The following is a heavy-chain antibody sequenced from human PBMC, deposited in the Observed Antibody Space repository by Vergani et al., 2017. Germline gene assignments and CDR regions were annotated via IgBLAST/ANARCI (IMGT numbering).Heavy chain of an antibody. CDR2: IYYSGST. CDR3: ARRADYYGSGSHDY. CDR1: GGSISSYY. D-gene: IGHD3-10*01. V-gene: IGHV4-59*01. J-gene: IGHJ4*02. Sequence: QVQLQESGPGLVKPSETLSLTCTVSGGSISSYYWSWIRQPPGKGLEWIGYIYYSGSTNYNPSLKRRVTISVDTSKNQFSLKLSSVTAADTAVYYCARRADYYGSGSHDYWGQGILVTVSS.